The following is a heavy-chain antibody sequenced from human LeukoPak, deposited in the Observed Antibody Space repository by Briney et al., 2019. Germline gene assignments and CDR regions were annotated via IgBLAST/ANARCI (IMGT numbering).Heavy chain of an antibody. D-gene: IGHD5-18*01. Sequence: GGSLRLSRAASGFTFSDYYMSWIRQAPGKGLEWVSYISSSGSTIYYADSVKGRFTISRDNAKNSLYLQMNSLRAEDTAVYYCASHRGSYGIHFDYWGQGTLVTVSS. CDR1: GFTFSDYY. J-gene: IGHJ4*02. CDR3: ASHRGSYGIHFDY. V-gene: IGHV3-11*01. CDR2: ISSSGSTI.